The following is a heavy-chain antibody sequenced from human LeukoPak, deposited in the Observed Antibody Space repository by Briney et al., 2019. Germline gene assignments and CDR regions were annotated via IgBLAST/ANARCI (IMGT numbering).Heavy chain of an antibody. CDR1: GGTFSSYA. J-gene: IGHJ6*02. Sequence: SVKVSCKASGGTFSSYAISWVRQAPGQGLEWMGRIIPILGIANYAQKFQGRVTITADKSTSTAYMELSSLRSEDTAVYYCARVQGGYCGGDCYYYYYGMDVWGQGTTVTVSS. CDR3: ARVQGGYCGGDCYYYYYGMDV. V-gene: IGHV1-69*04. D-gene: IGHD2-21*02. CDR2: IIPILGIA.